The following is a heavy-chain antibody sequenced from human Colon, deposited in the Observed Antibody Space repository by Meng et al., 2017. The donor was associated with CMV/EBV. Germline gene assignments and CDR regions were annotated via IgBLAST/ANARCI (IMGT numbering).Heavy chain of an antibody. CDR2: IYHDGQAT. Sequence: SETLSLTCTVSGDLINRNHYWAWIRQPPGKGLEWIGSIYHDGQATYYNPSLKSRVTISLDTSSNQFFLRLNSVIAADTAVYYCARDPPPMLRGFYGMDVWGQGTLVTVSS. CDR3: ARDPPPMLRGFYGMDV. CDR1: GDLINRNHY. D-gene: IGHD3-10*01. V-gene: IGHV4-38-2*02. J-gene: IGHJ6*02.